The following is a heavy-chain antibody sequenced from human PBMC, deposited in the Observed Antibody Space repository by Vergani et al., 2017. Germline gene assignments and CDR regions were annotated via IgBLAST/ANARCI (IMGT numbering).Heavy chain of an antibody. CDR3: ARGVRYYGSVCYPRPIYYMDV. CDR2: INHSGST. J-gene: IGHJ6*03. Sequence: QVQLQQWGAGLLKPSETLSLTCAVYGGSFSAYYWTWIRQPPGKGLEWFGEINHSGSTNYNPSLKSRVTISVDTSKNQFSLKLSSVTAADTAVYYCARGVRYYGSVCYPRPIYYMDVWGKGTTVTVSS. D-gene: IGHD3-10*01. CDR1: GGSFSAYY. V-gene: IGHV4-34*01.